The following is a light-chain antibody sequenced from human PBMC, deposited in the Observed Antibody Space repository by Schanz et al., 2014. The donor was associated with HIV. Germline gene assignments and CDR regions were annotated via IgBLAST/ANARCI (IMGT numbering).Light chain of an antibody. CDR2: AAS. J-gene: IGKJ3*01. V-gene: IGKV1-39*01. CDR3: LQLNNFPFT. CDR1: QSISSY. Sequence: DIQMTQSPSSLSASVGDRVTITCRASQSISSYLNWYQQKPGKAPKLLIYAASSLQSGVPSRFSGSGSGTDFTLTISSLQPEDFATYYCLQLNNFPFTFGPGTKVDLK.